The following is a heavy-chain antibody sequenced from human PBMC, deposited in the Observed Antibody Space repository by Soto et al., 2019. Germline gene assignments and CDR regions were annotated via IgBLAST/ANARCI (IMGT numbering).Heavy chain of an antibody. J-gene: IGHJ3*02. D-gene: IGHD4-17*01. CDR1: GFTFGTNA. CDR2: ISGIPKNT. CDR3: AKHVFYGVGAVDI. V-gene: IGHV3-23*01. Sequence: EVQLLESGGGLVQPGGSLRLSCAASGFTFGTNAMSWVRQAPGKGLEWVSIISGIPKNTYYADSVKSRFTISRDNSRNTLDLQMNSLRAEHTAVYYCAKHVFYGVGAVDIWGQGTMLTVSS.